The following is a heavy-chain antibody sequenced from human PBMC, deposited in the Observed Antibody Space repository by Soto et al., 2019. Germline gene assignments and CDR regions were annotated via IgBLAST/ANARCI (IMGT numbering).Heavy chain of an antibody. CDR2: ISKSSGYI. J-gene: IGHJ4*02. V-gene: IGHV3-21*01. Sequence: EVQLVESGGGLVKPGGSLRLSCAASGFTYGAYTMHWVRQAPGKGLEWVASISKSSGYIYYADSVKGRFTISRDNAKNSLHLQMNSLGGEDTAVYYCARDGSLSIAILTWYFADWGQGTLVTVSS. CDR1: GFTYGAYT. CDR3: ARDGSLSIAILTWYFAD. D-gene: IGHD6-6*01.